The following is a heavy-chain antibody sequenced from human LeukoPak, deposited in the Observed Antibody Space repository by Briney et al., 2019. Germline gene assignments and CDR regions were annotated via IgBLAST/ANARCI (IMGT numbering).Heavy chain of an antibody. Sequence: ASVKVSCKASGYTFTSYGISWVRQAPGQGLEWMGWISAYNGNTNYAQKLQGRVTMTTDTSTSTAYVELRSLRSDDTAVYYCARVRAPYYDFWSGYYIDAFDIWGQGTMVTVSS. J-gene: IGHJ3*02. D-gene: IGHD3-3*01. CDR2: ISAYNGNT. CDR3: ARVRAPYYDFWSGYYIDAFDI. V-gene: IGHV1-18*01. CDR1: GYTFTSYG.